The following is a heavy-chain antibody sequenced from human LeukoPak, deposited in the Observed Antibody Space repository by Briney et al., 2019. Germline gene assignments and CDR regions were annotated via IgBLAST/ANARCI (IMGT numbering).Heavy chain of an antibody. D-gene: IGHD5-12*01. CDR1: SDSISSSGHF. J-gene: IGHJ5*02. Sequence: SETLSLTCSVSSDSISSSGHFWGWIRHHPGKGLEWIGYIYYTGSAYYNPSLQSRLTMSVDTSKNQFSLNLRSVTAADTAVYYCARGYGPFDPWGQGILVTVSS. CDR2: IYYTGSA. CDR3: ARGYGPFDP. V-gene: IGHV4-31*03.